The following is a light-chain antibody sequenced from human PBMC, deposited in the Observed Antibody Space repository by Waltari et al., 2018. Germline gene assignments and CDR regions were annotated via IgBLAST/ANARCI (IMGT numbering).Light chain of an antibody. CDR2: DTG. CDR3: LLSYSGAWV. J-gene: IGLJ3*02. Sequence: HAVVTQEPSLTVSPGGTVTTTCSCSSGSVPNGQYRYWFQQKPGQAPRTLIYDTGTKHPWTPARFSGSLLGGKAALTLSGAQPEDEAEYYCLLSYSGAWVFGGGTKLTVL. CDR1: SGSVPNGQY. V-gene: IGLV7-46*01.